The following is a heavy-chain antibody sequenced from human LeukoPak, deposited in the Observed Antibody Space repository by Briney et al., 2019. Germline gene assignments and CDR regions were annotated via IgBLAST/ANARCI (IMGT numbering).Heavy chain of an antibody. D-gene: IGHD6-6*01. Sequence: SVKVSCKASGGTFSSYAISWVRRAPGQGLEWMGGIIPIFGTANYAQKFQGRVTITADKSTSTAYMELSSLRSEDTAVYYCASESIAARGDFDYWGQGTLVTVSS. CDR2: IIPIFGTA. J-gene: IGHJ4*02. CDR3: ASESIAARGDFDY. V-gene: IGHV1-69*06. CDR1: GGTFSSYA.